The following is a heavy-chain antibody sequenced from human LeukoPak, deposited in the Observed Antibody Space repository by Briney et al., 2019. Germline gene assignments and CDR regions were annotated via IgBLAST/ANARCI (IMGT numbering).Heavy chain of an antibody. V-gene: IGHV3-74*01. CDR1: GFTFSSYI. CDR2: INSDGSST. J-gene: IGHJ4*02. CDR3: ARDYPGVAHLDY. D-gene: IGHD3-3*01. Sequence: PGGSLRLSCAASGFTFSSYIMNWVRQAPGKGLVWVSRINSDGSSTSYADSVKGRFTISRDNAKNTLYLQMNSLRAEDTAVYYCARDYPGVAHLDYWGQGTLVTVSS.